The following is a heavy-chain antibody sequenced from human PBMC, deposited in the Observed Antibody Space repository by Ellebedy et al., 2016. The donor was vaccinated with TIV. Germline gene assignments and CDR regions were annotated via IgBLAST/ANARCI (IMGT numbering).Heavy chain of an antibody. D-gene: IGHD1-26*01. CDR2: IYWDDDK. CDR3: AHSGGELPGDDFDY. Sequence: SGPTLVXPTQTLTLTCTFSGFSLYTSGVGVGWIRQPPGKALEWLALIYWDDDKRYSPSLKSRLTITKDTSKNQVVLTMTNMDPVDTATYYCAHSGGELPGDDFDYWGQGTLVTVSS. CDR1: GFSLYTSGVG. J-gene: IGHJ4*02. V-gene: IGHV2-5*02.